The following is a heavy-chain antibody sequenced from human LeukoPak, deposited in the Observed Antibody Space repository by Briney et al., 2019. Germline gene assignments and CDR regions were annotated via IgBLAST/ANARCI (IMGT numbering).Heavy chain of an antibody. D-gene: IGHD1-26*01. Sequence: GGSLRLSCAASGFTFSDYYMSWIRQTPGKGLEWVSYISSSGTTIYYADSVKGRFTISRDNAKNSLYLQMNSLRAEDTAVYYCARRRDSGSLQHFDYWGQGTLVTVSS. CDR1: GFTFSDYY. V-gene: IGHV3-11*01. J-gene: IGHJ4*02. CDR3: ARRRDSGSLQHFDY. CDR2: ISSSGTTI.